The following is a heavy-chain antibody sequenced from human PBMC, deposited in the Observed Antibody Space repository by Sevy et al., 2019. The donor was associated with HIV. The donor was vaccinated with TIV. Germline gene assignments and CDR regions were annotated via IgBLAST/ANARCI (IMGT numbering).Heavy chain of an antibody. CDR3: ARLGESGDY. V-gene: IGHV4-39*01. CDR1: GGSISSSSYY. J-gene: IGHJ4*02. CDR2: IYYSGST. Sequence: SETLSLTCTVSGGSISSSSYYWGWIRQPPGKGLEWLGSIYYSGSTYYNPSLKSRVTISVDTSKNQFSLKLSSVTAADTAVYYCARLGESGDYWGQGTLVTVSS. D-gene: IGHD3-10*01.